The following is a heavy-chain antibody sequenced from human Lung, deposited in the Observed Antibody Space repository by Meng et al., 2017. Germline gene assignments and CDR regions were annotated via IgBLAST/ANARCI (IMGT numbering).Heavy chain of an antibody. D-gene: IGHD4-11*01. CDR3: ARGPTTMAHDFDY. J-gene: IGHJ4*02. CDR1: GGSFSDYY. Sequence: QVQLTQWDPGRLKPSGPLSLTCVVSGGSFSDYYWSWIRQPPGKGLEWIGEINHSGRTNYNPSLESRATISVDTSQNNLSLKLSSVTAADSAVYYCARGPTTMAHDFDYWGQGTLVTVSS. CDR2: INHSGRT. V-gene: IGHV4-34*01.